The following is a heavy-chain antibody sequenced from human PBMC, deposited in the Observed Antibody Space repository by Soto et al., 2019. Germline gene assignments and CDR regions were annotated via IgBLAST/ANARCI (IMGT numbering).Heavy chain of an antibody. D-gene: IGHD2-15*01. CDR2: ISFDGKKK. J-gene: IGHJ6*01. V-gene: IGHV3-30*18. CDR1: GFTFSSFG. Sequence: PGGSLRLSCAAPGFTFSSFGMHWVRQAPGKGLEWVAFISFDGKKKYYADSVKGRFTVSRDSSKNTLYLQMNILRPEDTAVYYCAKDISDCSGGSCYSDYYYYGMDVWGQGTPGTVS. CDR3: AKDISDCSGGSCYSDYYYYGMDV.